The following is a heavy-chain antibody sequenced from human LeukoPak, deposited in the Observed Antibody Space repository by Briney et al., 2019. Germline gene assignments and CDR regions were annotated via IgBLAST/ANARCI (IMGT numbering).Heavy chain of an antibody. CDR3: ARRIVATRNYYYYYMDV. J-gene: IGHJ6*03. CDR1: GFTFDDYG. D-gene: IGHD5-12*01. V-gene: IGHV3-20*04. CDR2: INWNGGST. Sequence: PGGSLRLSCAASGFTFDDYGMSWVRQAPGKGLEWVSGINWNGGSTVYADSVKGRFTISRDNAKNSLYLQMNSLRAEDTALYYCARRIVATRNYYYYYMDVWGKGTTVTVSS.